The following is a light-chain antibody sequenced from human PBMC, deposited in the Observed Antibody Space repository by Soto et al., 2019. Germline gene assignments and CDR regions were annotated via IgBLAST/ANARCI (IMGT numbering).Light chain of an antibody. Sequence: EIVLTQSPATLSLSPGERATLSCRASQSVSSYLASYQQKPGQAPRLLIYDASNRATGIPARFSGSASGTDFTLTISSLEPEDYAVYYCQQRSNWTPRFIFGPGTKVDIK. J-gene: IGKJ3*01. CDR2: DAS. V-gene: IGKV3-11*01. CDR3: QQRSNWTPRFI. CDR1: QSVSSY.